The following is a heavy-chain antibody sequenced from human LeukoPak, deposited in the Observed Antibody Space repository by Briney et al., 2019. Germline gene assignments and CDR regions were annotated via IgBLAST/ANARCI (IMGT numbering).Heavy chain of an antibody. V-gene: IGHV4-31*03. CDR3: ARDPLGMASAL. CDR1: GGPISSGGYY. CDR2: IYYSGST. Sequence: SETLSLTCTVSGGPISSGGYYWSWIRQHPGKGLEWIGYIYYSGSTYYNPSLKSRVTISVDTSKNQFSLKLSSVTAADTAVYYCARDPLGMASALWGQGTLVTVSS. J-gene: IGHJ4*02. D-gene: IGHD6-13*01.